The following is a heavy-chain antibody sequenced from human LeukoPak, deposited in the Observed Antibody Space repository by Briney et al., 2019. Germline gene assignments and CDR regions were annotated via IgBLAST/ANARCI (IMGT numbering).Heavy chain of an antibody. CDR2: ISRSGGST. CDR1: GFTFSSVA. Sequence: GGSLRLSCTPSGFTFSSVAMSWGRQTPGKGLEWFSAISRSGGSTYYADSVKGRFTISRDNSKNTLYLQMNSLRAEDTAVYYCAKERDSSGDFDYWGQGTLVTVSS. J-gene: IGHJ4*02. D-gene: IGHD6-19*01. CDR3: AKERDSSGDFDY. V-gene: IGHV3-23*01.